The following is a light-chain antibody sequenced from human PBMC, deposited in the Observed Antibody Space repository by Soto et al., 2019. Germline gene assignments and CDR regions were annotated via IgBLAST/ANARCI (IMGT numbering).Light chain of an antibody. CDR1: SSDVGGYNY. CDR3: SSYTSSSTLYV. CDR2: DVS. J-gene: IGLJ1*01. V-gene: IGLV2-14*01. Sequence: QSVLPQPASLSGSPGESITISCTGTSSDVGGYNYVSWYQQHPGKAPKLMIYDVSNRPSGVSNRFSGSKSGNTASLTISGLQAEDAADYYCSSYTSSSTLYVFGTGTKVTVL.